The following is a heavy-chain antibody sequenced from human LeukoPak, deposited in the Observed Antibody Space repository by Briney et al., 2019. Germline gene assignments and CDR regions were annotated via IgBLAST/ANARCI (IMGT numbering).Heavy chain of an antibody. CDR1: GFTFSSYS. D-gene: IGHD6-19*01. CDR3: ARALPGYSSGWYDY. CDR2: ISSSSSYI. Sequence: PGGPLRLSCAASGFTFSSYSMNWVRQAPGKALEWVSSISSSSSYIYYADSVKGRFTISRDNAKNSLYLQMNSLRAEDTAVYYCARALPGYSSGWYDYWGQGTLVTVSS. V-gene: IGHV3-21*01. J-gene: IGHJ4*02.